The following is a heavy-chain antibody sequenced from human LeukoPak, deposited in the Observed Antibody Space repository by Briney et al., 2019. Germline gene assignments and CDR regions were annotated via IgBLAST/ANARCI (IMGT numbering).Heavy chain of an antibody. D-gene: IGHD3-9*01. Sequence: GASVKVSCKVSGYTLTELSMHWVRQAPGKGREWMGGFDPEDGETIYAQKFQGRVTMTEDTSTDTAYMELSSLRSEDTAVYYCATDQGGRYFDWSEGYYFDYWGQGTLVTVSS. CDR1: GYTLTELS. J-gene: IGHJ4*02. CDR3: ATDQGGRYFDWSEGYYFDY. V-gene: IGHV1-24*01. CDR2: FDPEDGET.